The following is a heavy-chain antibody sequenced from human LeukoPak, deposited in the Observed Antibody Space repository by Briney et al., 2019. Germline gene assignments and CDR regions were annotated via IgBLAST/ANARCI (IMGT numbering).Heavy chain of an antibody. D-gene: IGHD3-22*01. CDR2: ISWNSGSI. V-gene: IGHV3-9*01. J-gene: IGHJ6*02. CDR1: GFTFDDYV. CDR3: AKDIIVVVTGGMDV. Sequence: GGSLRLSCAASGFTFDDYVMHWVRQAPGKGLEWVSGISWNSGSIGYADSVKGRFTISRDNAKNSLYLQMNSLRAEDTALYYCAKDIIVVVTGGMDVWDQGTTVTVSS.